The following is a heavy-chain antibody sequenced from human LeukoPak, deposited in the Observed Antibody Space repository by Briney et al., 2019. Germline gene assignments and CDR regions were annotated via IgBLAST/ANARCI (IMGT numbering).Heavy chain of an antibody. D-gene: IGHD1-26*01. J-gene: IGHJ3*02. V-gene: IGHV3-53*01. Sequence: GGSLRLSCAASGFTVSSNYMSWVRQAPGKGLEWVSVIYSGGSTYYADSVKGRFTISRDNSKNTLYLQMTSLRVEDTAVYYCARGVGQDAFDIWGQGTMVTVSS. CDR3: ARGVGQDAFDI. CDR1: GFTVSSNY. CDR2: IYSGGST.